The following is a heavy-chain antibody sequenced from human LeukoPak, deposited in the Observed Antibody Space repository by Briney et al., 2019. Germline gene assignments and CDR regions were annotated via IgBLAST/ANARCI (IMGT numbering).Heavy chain of an antibody. D-gene: IGHD3-10*01. Sequence: SETLSLTCTVSGGSIRSSYYYWSWIRQHPGKGLEWIGYIYYSGSAYYNPSLKSRVTISVDTSENQFSLKLSSVTAADTAVYYCARVNYGSATKEDYWGQGTLVTVSS. J-gene: IGHJ4*02. CDR2: IYYSGSA. CDR1: GGSIRSSYYY. CDR3: ARVNYGSATKEDY. V-gene: IGHV4-31*03.